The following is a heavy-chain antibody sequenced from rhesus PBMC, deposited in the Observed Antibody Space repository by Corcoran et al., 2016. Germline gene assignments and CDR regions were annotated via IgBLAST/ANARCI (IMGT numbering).Heavy chain of an antibody. CDR2: IRSGGST. V-gene: IGHV4-160*01. CDR1: GGSISSNY. CDR3: ARGGGSSYLRLGY. D-gene: IGHD4-29*01. J-gene: IGHJ4*01. Sequence: QLQQWGEGLVKPSETLSLTCAVYGGSISSNYWSWIRQPPGKGLEWIGRIRSGGSTYSNPSLKSRVTISIDPSKNQFSLKLSSVTAADTAVYYCARGGGSSYLRLGYWGQGVLVTVSS.